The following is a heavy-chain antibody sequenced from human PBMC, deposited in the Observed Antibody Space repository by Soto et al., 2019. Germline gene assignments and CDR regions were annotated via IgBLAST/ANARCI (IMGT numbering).Heavy chain of an antibody. J-gene: IGHJ4*02. D-gene: IGHD1-20*01. CDR2: INPNSGGT. V-gene: IGHV1-2*04. CDR1: GYTFTGYY. Sequence: ASVKVSYKASGYTFTGYYMHWVRQAPGQGLEWMGWINPNSGGTNYAQKFQGWVTMTRDTSISTAYMELSRLRSDDTAVYYCARLNWNHYFDYWGQGTLVTVSS. CDR3: ARLNWNHYFDY.